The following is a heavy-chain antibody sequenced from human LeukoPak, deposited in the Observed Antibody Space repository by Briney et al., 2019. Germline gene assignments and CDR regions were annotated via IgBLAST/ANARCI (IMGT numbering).Heavy chain of an antibody. CDR1: GYSFTSYG. J-gene: IGHJ4*02. CDR2: ISTYNENR. V-gene: IGHV1-18*01. Sequence: ASVKVSCKTSGYSFTSYGFSWVRQAPGQGLEWIGWISTYNENRYYAQKSQDRVTMTTDTSTTTAYMELRTLRSDDTAVYFCARGQAGYSDYWGQGTLVTVSS. CDR3: ARGQAGYSDY.